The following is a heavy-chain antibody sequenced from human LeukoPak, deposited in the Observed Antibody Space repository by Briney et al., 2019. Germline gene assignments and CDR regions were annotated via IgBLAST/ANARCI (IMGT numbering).Heavy chain of an antibody. CDR1: GDSVSSNGAS. J-gene: IGHJ4*02. D-gene: IGHD3-3*01. Sequence: SQTLSLTCAISGDSVSSNGASWNWIRQSPSRGLEWLGRTYYRSQQWHSDYAPSMKGRITLNPDTSKNQFSLQLNSMTPEETAVYYCGRETDFGVVTNWGQGTLVTVSS. V-gene: IGHV6-1*01. CDR3: GRETDFGVVTN. CDR2: TYYRSQQWHS.